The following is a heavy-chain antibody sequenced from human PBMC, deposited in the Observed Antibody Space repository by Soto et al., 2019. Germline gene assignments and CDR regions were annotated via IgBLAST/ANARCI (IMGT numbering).Heavy chain of an antibody. Sequence: SETLSLTXAVYGGSFSGYYWSWIRQPPGKGLEWIGEINHSGSTNYNPSLKSRVTIPVDTSKNQFSLKLSSVTAADTAVYYCARGDRYCSGGSCYSPLNWFDPWGQGTLVTVSS. CDR1: GGSFSGYY. CDR3: ARGDRYCSGGSCYSPLNWFDP. V-gene: IGHV4-34*01. D-gene: IGHD2-15*01. CDR2: INHSGST. J-gene: IGHJ5*02.